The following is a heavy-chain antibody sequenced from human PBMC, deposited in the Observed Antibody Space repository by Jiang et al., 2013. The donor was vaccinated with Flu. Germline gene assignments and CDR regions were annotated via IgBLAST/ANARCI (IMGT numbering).Heavy chain of an antibody. CDR2: VSHSDST. Sequence: KPSETLSLTCIVSGGSINSHYWSWIRQPPGKGLEWIGSVSHSDSTNYNPSLKSRVSMSIDPSKNQFSLNVTSVTAEDTAVYYCARVRRMQIYFWWFDSWGRGTLVTVSS. D-gene: IGHD2-15*01. CDR3: ARVRRMQIYFWWFDS. V-gene: IGHV4-59*11. J-gene: IGHJ5*01. CDR1: GGSINSHY.